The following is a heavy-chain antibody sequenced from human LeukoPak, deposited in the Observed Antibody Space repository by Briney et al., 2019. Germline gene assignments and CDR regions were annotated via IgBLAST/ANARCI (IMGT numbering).Heavy chain of an antibody. V-gene: IGHV3-30-3*01. Sequence: GGSLRLSCAASGFTFSSYAMYWVRQAPGKGLEWVAVISYDGSNKYYADSVKGRFTISRDNSKNTLYLQMNSLRAEDTAVYYCARDASVVPAASYYYYYYMDVWGKGTTVTVSS. J-gene: IGHJ6*03. CDR3: ARDASVVPAASYYYYYYMDV. CDR2: ISYDGSNK. D-gene: IGHD2-2*01. CDR1: GFTFSSYA.